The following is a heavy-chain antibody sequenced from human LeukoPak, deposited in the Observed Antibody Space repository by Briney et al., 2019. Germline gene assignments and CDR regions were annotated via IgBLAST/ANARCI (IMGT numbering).Heavy chain of an antibody. CDR1: GFTFSGSA. CDR3: TRLFPYSGRTTD. CDR2: IRSKANSYAT. V-gene: IGHV3-73*01. D-gene: IGHD1-26*01. J-gene: IGHJ4*02. Sequence: GGSLRLSCAASGFTFSGSAMHWVRQASGKGLERVGRIRSKANSYATAYAASVKGRFTISRDDSKNTAYLQMNSLKTEDTAVYYCTRLFPYSGRTTDWGQGTLVTVSS.